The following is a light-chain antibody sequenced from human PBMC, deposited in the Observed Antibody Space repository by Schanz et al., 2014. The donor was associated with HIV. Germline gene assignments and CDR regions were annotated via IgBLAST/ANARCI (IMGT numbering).Light chain of an antibody. CDR2: GAS. CDR3: HQYGSLPWT. J-gene: IGKJ1*01. Sequence: EIVLTQSPGTLSLSPGERATLSCRASQSLSSGYLAWYQQKPGQAPRLLIYGASNRATGIPDRFSGGESGTDFTLTINRMEPEDCAVYYCHQYGSLPWTFGQGTKVEVK. V-gene: IGKV3-20*01. CDR1: QSLSSGY.